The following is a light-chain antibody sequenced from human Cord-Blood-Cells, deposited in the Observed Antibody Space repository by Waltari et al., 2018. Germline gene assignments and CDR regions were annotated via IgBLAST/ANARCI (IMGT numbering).Light chain of an antibody. CDR2: KAS. CDR3: QQYNSYSQT. V-gene: IGKV1-5*03. CDR1: QSISSW. J-gene: IGKJ1*01. Sequence: DIQMTQSPSTLSASVGDRVTITYRASQSISSWLAWYQQKPGKAPKLLIYKASSLESGVPSRFSDSGSGTEFTLTISSLQPDDFATYYCQQYNSYSQTFGQGTKVEIK.